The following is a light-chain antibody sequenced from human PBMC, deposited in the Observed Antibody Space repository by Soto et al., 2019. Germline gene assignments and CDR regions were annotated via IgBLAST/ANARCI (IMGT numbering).Light chain of an antibody. V-gene: IGKV1-5*01. CDR1: QSIGYW. J-gene: IGKJ1*01. CDR2: AAS. Sequence: DIQLTQSPSRLSASVGDRVTITCRASQSIGYWLAWYQQKPGKAPKLLIYAASTLETGVPSRFSGSGFGAEFTLTIASLQPDDSATYYCQQYNSFSKTFGRGTKLDIK. CDR3: QQYNSFSKT.